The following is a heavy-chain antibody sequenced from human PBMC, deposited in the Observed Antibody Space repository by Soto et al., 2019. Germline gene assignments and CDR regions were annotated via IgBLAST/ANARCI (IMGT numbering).Heavy chain of an antibody. J-gene: IGHJ4*02. Sequence: ETLSLTCNVSGASVTNDLYFWNCLRQSPGTGLEWLGSIFHAGDTNLNPSLAGRLTMSINTSKNQFSLQLTSVTAADATVYFCARDIKFVRSSRWSHFDVWGQGALVTVSS. CDR3: ARDIKFVRSSRWSHFDV. CDR2: IFHAGDT. CDR1: GASVTNDLYF. D-gene: IGHD2-15*01. V-gene: IGHV4-61*01.